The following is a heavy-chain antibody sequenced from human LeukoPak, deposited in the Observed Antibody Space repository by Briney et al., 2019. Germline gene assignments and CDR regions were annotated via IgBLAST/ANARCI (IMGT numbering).Heavy chain of an antibody. CDR1: GFTFSSYT. D-gene: IGHD1-1*01. CDR2: ISGSNSYI. Sequence: GGFLRLFRAASGFTFSSYTMHWIRQAPGKGLEWVSSISGSNSYIFYADSVKGRFTVSRDNAKDSLYLQMNSLRAEDTAVYYCARALTTLTYEGYWGQGTLVTVSS. J-gene: IGHJ4*02. CDR3: ARALTTLTYEGY. V-gene: IGHV3-21*01.